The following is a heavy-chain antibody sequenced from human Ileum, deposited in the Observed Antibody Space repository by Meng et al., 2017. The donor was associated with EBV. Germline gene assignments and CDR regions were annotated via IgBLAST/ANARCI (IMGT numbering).Heavy chain of an antibody. CDR3: ARLVYCGGACYSALDY. V-gene: IGHV1-18*01. Sequence: QVQLVQSGAEVKKPGXSVEVSCQASGYTFTTYGITWVRQAPGQGLEWMGWISTYNGKTDYAQKLQGRVTMTTDTSTSTAYMELRSLKSDDTAVYYCARLVYCGGACYSALDYWGQGTLVTVSS. CDR1: GYTFTTYG. J-gene: IGHJ4*02. CDR2: ISTYNGKT. D-gene: IGHD2-21*02.